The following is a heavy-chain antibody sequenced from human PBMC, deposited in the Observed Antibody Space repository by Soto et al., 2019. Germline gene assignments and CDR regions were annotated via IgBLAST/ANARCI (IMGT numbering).Heavy chain of an antibody. D-gene: IGHD6-13*01. CDR1: GYSFISYC. CDR3: ARTSAAGKYYDGMDV. V-gene: IGHV5-51*01. J-gene: IGHJ6*02. Sequence: GESLKISCKGSGYSFISYCIGWVRQMPGKGLEWMGIIYPGDSDTRYSPSFQGQVTISADKSISTAYLRWSSLKASDTAMYYCARTSAAGKYYDGMDVWGQGTTVSVAS. CDR2: IYPGDSDT.